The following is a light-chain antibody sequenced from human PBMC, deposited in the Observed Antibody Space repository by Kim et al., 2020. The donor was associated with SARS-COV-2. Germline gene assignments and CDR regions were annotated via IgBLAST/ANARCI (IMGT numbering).Light chain of an antibody. CDR2: SNT. J-gene: IGLJ3*02. CDR3: LSFDSRLTGWV. CDR1: SSNLGAGFD. Sequence: ELTQPPSVSGAPGQRVTISCTGSSSNLGAGFDVHWYRQVPGTAPKLLIYSNTNRPSGVPDRISASKSGTSASLAFIGLQAEDEADYYCLSFDSRLTGWVFGGGTQLTVL. V-gene: IGLV1-40*01.